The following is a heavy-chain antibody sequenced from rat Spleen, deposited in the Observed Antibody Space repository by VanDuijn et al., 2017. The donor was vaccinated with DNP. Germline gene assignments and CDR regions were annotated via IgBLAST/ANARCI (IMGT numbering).Heavy chain of an antibody. Sequence: EVKLVESGGGLAQPGRSLKLSCAASGFNLNDFWMGWVRQAPGKGLEWIGEINKDSSTINYTPSLKDRFSISRDNAQNTLYLQMSKLGSEDTAIFYCIRAGYYGYMAYWGQGTLVTVSS. CDR2: INKDSSTI. D-gene: IGHD1-7*01. CDR3: IRAGYYGYMAY. J-gene: IGHJ3*01. V-gene: IGHV4-2*01. CDR1: GFNLNDFW.